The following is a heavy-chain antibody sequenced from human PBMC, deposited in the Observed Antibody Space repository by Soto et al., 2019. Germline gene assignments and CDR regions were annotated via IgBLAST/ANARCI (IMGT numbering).Heavy chain of an antibody. D-gene: IGHD6-13*01. V-gene: IGHV3-23*01. CDR2: ISGSGGST. Sequence: EVQLLESGGGLVQPGGSLRLSCAASGFTFSSYAMNWVRQAPGKGLEWISVISGSGGSTYYADSVKGRFTISRDNSKNTLYLQMNSLRAEDTAVYYCARRGPGTYFDYWGQGTLVTVSS. CDR3: ARRGPGTYFDY. CDR1: GFTFSSYA. J-gene: IGHJ4*02.